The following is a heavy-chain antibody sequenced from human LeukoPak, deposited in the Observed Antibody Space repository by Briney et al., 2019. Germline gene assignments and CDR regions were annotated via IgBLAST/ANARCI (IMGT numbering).Heavy chain of an antibody. CDR1: GGSISSSNYY. CDR2: IQYSGST. CDR3: ARLPERSDLLPSYANSFDW. D-gene: IGHD3-9*01. J-gene: IGHJ4*02. Sequence: PSETLSLTCTVSGGSISSSNYYWAWIRQPPVKGLEWIGNIQYSGSTYYNASLNSRITRSIDTSKNRFSLRLSSVTAADTAVFFCARLPERSDLLPSYANSFDWWGQGTLVTVSS. V-gene: IGHV4-39*01.